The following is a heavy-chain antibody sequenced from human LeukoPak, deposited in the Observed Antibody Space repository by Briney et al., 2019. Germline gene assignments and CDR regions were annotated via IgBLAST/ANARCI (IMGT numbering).Heavy chain of an antibody. J-gene: IGHJ4*02. CDR3: ARDALDGYNFPYLFDY. CDR1: GFTFSSYA. Sequence: GGSLRLSCAASGFTFSSYAMHWVRQAPGKGLEWVAVISYDGSNKYYADSVKGRFTISRDNSKNTLYLLMNSLRAEDTAVYYCARDALDGYNFPYLFDYWGQGTLVTVSS. V-gene: IGHV3-30-3*01. CDR2: ISYDGSNK. D-gene: IGHD5-24*01.